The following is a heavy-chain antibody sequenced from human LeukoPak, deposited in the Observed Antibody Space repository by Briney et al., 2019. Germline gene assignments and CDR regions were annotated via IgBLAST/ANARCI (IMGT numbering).Heavy chain of an antibody. V-gene: IGHV4-59*01. Sequence: PSETLSLTCTVSGGSISSYYWSWIRQPPGKGLEWIGYIYYSGSTNYSPSLKSRVTISVDTSKNQFSLKLSSVTAADTAVYYCAIGDDFWSGYYTYYYFDYWGQGTLVTVSS. CDR3: AIGDDFWSGYYTYYYFDY. J-gene: IGHJ4*02. CDR1: GGSISSYY. CDR2: IYYSGST. D-gene: IGHD3-3*01.